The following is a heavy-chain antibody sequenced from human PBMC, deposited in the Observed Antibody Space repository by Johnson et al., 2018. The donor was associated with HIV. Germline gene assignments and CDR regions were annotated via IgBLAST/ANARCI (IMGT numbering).Heavy chain of an antibody. Sequence: QVQLVESGGGLVQPGRSLRLSCAASGFTFSSYAMHWVRQAPGKGLEWVAVISYDGSNKYYADSVKGRFTISRDNSKNTLFLQMNSLRAEDTAVCYCARPRLTITGTAFDIWGQGTMVTVSS. J-gene: IGHJ3*02. V-gene: IGHV3-30*04. D-gene: IGHD1-20*01. CDR3: ARPRLTITGTAFDI. CDR2: ISYDGSNK. CDR1: GFTFSSYA.